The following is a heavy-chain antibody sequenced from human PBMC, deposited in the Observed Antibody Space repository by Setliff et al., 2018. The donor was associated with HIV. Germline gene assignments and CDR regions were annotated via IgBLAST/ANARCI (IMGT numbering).Heavy chain of an antibody. Sequence: ASVKVSCKASGYTFTDYGINWVRQAPGQGLEWMGWINTNNGNPTYAQGFTGRFVFSSDTTVGTAYLEISDLRADDTGVYYCARDSSEYFDFSSGDFHYMDVWGKGTTVTVSS. V-gene: IGHV7-4-1*02. CDR3: ARDSSEYFDFSSGDFHYMDV. CDR1: GYTFTDYG. D-gene: IGHD3-3*01. CDR2: INTNNGNP. J-gene: IGHJ6*03.